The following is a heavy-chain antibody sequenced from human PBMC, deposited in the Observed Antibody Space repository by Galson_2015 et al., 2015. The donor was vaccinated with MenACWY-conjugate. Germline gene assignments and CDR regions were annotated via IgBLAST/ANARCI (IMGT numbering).Heavy chain of an antibody. D-gene: IGHD3-9*01. Sequence: SLRLSCAASGFTFSSYSMNWVRQAPGKGLEWVSYISSSSSTIYYADSVKGRFTISRDNAKNSLYLQMNSLRDEDTAVYYCAREPVVYDILTGLDYWGQGTLVTVSS. CDR2: ISSSSSTI. V-gene: IGHV3-48*02. CDR1: GFTFSSYS. CDR3: AREPVVYDILTGLDY. J-gene: IGHJ4*02.